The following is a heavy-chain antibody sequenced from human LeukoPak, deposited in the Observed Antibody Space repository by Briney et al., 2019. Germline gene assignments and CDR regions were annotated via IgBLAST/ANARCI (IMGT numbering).Heavy chain of an antibody. CDR1: GFTFSSYA. D-gene: IGHD2-2*01. Sequence: GGSLRLSCAASGFTFSSYAMHWARQAPGKGLEWVAVISYDGSNKYYADSVKGRFTISRDNSKNTLYLQMNSLRAEDTAVYYCARQYQLLYFDYWGQGTLVTVSS. V-gene: IGHV3-30*01. CDR3: ARQYQLLYFDY. J-gene: IGHJ4*02. CDR2: ISYDGSNK.